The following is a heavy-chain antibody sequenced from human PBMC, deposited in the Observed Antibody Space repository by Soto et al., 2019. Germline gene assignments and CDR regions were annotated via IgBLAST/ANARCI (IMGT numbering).Heavy chain of an antibody. J-gene: IGHJ4*02. V-gene: IGHV4-39*07. CDR3: ARDDVGALTW. D-gene: IGHD1-26*01. CDR2: IYHSGST. Sequence: PSETLSLTCTVSGGSISSSSYYWGWIRQPPGKGLEWIGSIYHSGSTNYNPSLKSRVNISVDKSKNQFSLRLNSVTAADTAVYYCARDDVGALTWWGQGTLVTVSS. CDR1: GGSISSSSYY.